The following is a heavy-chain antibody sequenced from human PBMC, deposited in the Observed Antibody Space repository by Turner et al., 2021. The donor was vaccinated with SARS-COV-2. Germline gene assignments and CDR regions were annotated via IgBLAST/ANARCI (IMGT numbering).Heavy chain of an antibody. V-gene: IGHV3-30*04. CDR2: ISYDGSNK. D-gene: IGHD4-17*01. CDR1: GFSLSHYA. Sequence: QVQLVESGGGVVQPGGSLRLSCAASGFSLSHYAVDWVRQAPGKGLEWVAVISYDGSNKYYADSVKGRFTISRDNSKNTLYLQMNSLRAEDTAVYYCAKDQGPDYGDYGPGDYWGQGTLVTVSS. CDR3: AKDQGPDYGDYGPGDY. J-gene: IGHJ4*02.